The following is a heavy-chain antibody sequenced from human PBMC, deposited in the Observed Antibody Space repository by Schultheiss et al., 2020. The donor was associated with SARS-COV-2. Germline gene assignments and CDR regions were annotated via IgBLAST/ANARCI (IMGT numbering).Heavy chain of an antibody. J-gene: IGHJ4*02. CDR3: ARVDTAMVRFDY. Sequence: GESLKISCAASGFTFSSYGMHWVRQAPGKGLEWVAVIWYDGSNKYYGDSVKGRFTISRDNAKNSLYLQMNSLRAEDTAVYYCARVDTAMVRFDYWGQGTLVTVSS. CDR2: IWYDGSNK. CDR1: GFTFSSYG. V-gene: IGHV3-33*01. D-gene: IGHD5-18*01.